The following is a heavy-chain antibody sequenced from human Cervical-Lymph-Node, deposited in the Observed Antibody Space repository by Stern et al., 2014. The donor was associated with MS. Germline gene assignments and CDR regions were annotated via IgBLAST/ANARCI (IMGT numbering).Heavy chain of an antibody. Sequence: QLQLQESGPGLVKPSETLSLTCTVSGGSITNRDYWGWIRQSPGKGLEWIGSVYYSGITYYRPSLKSRATISIDTSKNHFSLKLTCVTATDTAVYFCARGVTAVTNYVPNWCFDLWGRGTLVTISS. J-gene: IGHJ2*01. CDR3: ARGVTAVTNYVPNWCFDL. V-gene: IGHV4-39*02. D-gene: IGHD4-11*01. CDR1: GGSITNRDY. CDR2: VYYSGIT.